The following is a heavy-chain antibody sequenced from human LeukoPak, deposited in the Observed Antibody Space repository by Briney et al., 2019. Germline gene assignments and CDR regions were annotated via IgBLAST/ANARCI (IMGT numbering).Heavy chain of an antibody. CDR1: GGSFSGYY. Sequence: SETLSLTCAVYGGSFSGYYWSWIRQPPGKGLEWIGEINHSGSTNYNPSLKSRVTISVDTSKNQFSLKLSSVTAADTAVYYCARAGVFYCSSTSCYAHNRYNWLDPWGQGTLVTVSS. V-gene: IGHV4-34*01. D-gene: IGHD2-2*01. J-gene: IGHJ5*02. CDR2: INHSGST. CDR3: ARAGVFYCSSTSCYAHNRYNWLDP.